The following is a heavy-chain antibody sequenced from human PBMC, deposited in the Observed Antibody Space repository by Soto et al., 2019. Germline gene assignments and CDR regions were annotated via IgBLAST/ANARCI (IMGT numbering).Heavy chain of an antibody. D-gene: IGHD1-1*01. CDR1: GGTFSSYA. CDR2: IIPIFGTA. V-gene: IGHV1-69*12. J-gene: IGHJ6*02. Sequence: QVQLVQSGAEVKKPGSSVKVSCKASGGTFSSYAISWVRQAPGQGLEWMGGIIPIFGTAHYAQKIQGRVTITADESTSAAYMELSSLRSEDTAVYYCARNGRTGTLYSSGMDVWGQGTKVTVSS. CDR3: ARNGRTGTLYSSGMDV.